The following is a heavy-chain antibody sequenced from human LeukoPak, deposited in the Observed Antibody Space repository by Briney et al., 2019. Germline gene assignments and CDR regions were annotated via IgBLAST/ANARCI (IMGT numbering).Heavy chain of an antibody. V-gene: IGHV1-18*01. D-gene: IGHD2-2*01. Sequence: ASVKVSCKASGYTFTNYDISWVRQAPGQGLEWMGWISAYNGNTNYAQKLQGRVTMTTDTSTSTAYMELRSLRSDDTAVYYCARRYCSSTTCYSYFDYWGQGTLVTVSS. CDR2: ISAYNGNT. CDR1: GYTFTNYD. CDR3: ARRYCSSTTCYSYFDY. J-gene: IGHJ4*02.